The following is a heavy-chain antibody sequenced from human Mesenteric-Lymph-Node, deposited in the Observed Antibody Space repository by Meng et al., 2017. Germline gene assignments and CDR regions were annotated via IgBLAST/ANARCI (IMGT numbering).Heavy chain of an antibody. CDR2: ISPNSGGT. CDR3: ARDSGYDYRVIDY. J-gene: IGHJ4*02. V-gene: IGHV1-2*06. Sequence: ASVKVSCKASGYRFTAHYMHWVRQAPGQGLEWMGRISPNSGGTNFAQKFQGRVTLTRDTSIRTIFMELSSLRADDAAVYYCARDSGYDYRVIDYGGQGTLVTVSS. CDR1: GYRFTAHY. D-gene: IGHD5-12*01.